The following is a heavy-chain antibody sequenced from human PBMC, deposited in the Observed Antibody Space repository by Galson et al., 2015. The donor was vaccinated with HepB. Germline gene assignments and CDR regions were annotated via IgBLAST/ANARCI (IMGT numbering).Heavy chain of an antibody. D-gene: IGHD2/OR15-2a*01. CDR2: FSNSGAST. J-gene: IGHJ6*02. CDR1: EFAFGSYS. Sequence: SLRLSCAASEFAFGSYSVSWVRQAPGKGLEWVSAFSNSGASTFYADSVKGRFTTSSDHSENTLYLLMNSRRVEDTAVYYCSKGRFYDTNYSPPPAYYYYGMNVWGQGTTVTVSS. CDR3: SKGRFYDTNYSPPPAYYYYGMNV. V-gene: IGHV3-23*01.